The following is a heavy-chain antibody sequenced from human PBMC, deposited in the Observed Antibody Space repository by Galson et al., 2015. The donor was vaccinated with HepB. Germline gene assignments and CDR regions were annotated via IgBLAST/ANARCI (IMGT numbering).Heavy chain of an antibody. D-gene: IGHD5-24*01. CDR2: IYYSGST. V-gene: IGHV4-59*08. Sequence: SETLSLTCTVSGGSISSYYWSWIRQPPGKGLEWIGYIYYSGSTNYNPSLKSRVTISVDTSKNQFSLKLSSVTAADTAVYYCARGGRRWLQPFDYWGQGTLVTVSS. J-gene: IGHJ4*02. CDR3: ARGGRRWLQPFDY. CDR1: GGSISSYY.